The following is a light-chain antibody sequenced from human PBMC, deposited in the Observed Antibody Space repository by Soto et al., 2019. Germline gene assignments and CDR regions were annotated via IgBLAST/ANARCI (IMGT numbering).Light chain of an antibody. J-gene: IGKJ1*01. Sequence: EIVLTRWPGTLSLSPGERATLSCRASQSVSSSYLAWYQQKPGQAPRLLIYGSSSRATGIPDRFSGSGSGTDFTLTISRLEPEDFAVYYCQQYGSSPWTFGQGTKVDIK. CDR2: GSS. CDR1: QSVSSSY. V-gene: IGKV3-20*01. CDR3: QQYGSSPWT.